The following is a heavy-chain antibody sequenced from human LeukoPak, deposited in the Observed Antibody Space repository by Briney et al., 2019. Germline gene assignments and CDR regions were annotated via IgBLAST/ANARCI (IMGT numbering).Heavy chain of an antibody. CDR3: ARTPDPFTATWYWFDS. V-gene: IGHV5-51*03. CDR2: IYPDDFDV. Sequence: GESLKISCKGSEYRFANYWIGWVRQMPGKGLKWLGIIYPDDFDVRYSPSLQGHVTISADKSVNTAYLQWSSLKASDTAMYYCARTPDPFTATWYWFDSWGQGTLVTVSS. D-gene: IGHD6-13*01. CDR1: EYRFANYW. J-gene: IGHJ5*01.